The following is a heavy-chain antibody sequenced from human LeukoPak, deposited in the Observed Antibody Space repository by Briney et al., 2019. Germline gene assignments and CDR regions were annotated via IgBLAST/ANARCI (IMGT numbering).Heavy chain of an antibody. V-gene: IGHV1-8*01. CDR3: ARGVGGNDHFDY. CDR2: MNPNSGNT. Sequence: ASVKVSCKASGYTFTSYDINWVRQATGQGLERMGWMNPNSGNTGYAQKFQGRVTMTRNTSISTAYMELSSLRSEDTAVYYCARGVGGNDHFDYWGQGTLVTVSS. D-gene: IGHD4-23*01. J-gene: IGHJ4*02. CDR1: GYTFTSYD.